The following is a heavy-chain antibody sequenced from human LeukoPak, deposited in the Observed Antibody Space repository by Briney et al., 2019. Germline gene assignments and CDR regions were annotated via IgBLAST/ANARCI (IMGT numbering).Heavy chain of an antibody. CDR1: GYSFTNYW. CDR3: ARHRYCTSTACYNMGWY. J-gene: IGHJ4*02. V-gene: IGHV5-51*01. D-gene: IGHD2-2*02. CDR2: IYPGDSDT. Sequence: GESLKISCKGPGYSFTNYWIAWARQMPGKGLEWMGTIYPGDSDTRYSPSFQGQVTSSADKSISTAYLQWSSLKASDTAMYYCARHRYCTSTACYNMGWYWGQGTLVTVSS.